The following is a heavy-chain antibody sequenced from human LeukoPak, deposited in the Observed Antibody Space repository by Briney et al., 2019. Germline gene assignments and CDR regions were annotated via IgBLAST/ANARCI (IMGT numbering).Heavy chain of an antibody. CDR1: GVTFSSYA. CDR2: ISGSVGST. J-gene: IGHJ4*02. D-gene: IGHD1-26*01. CDR3: PKVRVIVGATGFAY. Sequence: GGSLSLSCAASGVTFSSYATSWVRQAPGGGLEWVSAISGSVGSTYYADPVKGGFTIHRDSPKNTLYMRVNRLRAADTPVYYCPKVRVIVGATGFAYWGEGALVTVSS. V-gene: IGHV3-23*01.